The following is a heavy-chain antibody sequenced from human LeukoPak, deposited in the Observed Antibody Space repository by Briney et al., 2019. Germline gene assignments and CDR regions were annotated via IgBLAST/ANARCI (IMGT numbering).Heavy chain of an antibody. CDR3: ARAGMYQRGKYCSGGSCYSDYYYYMDV. J-gene: IGHJ6*03. Sequence: SEALSLTCALYGGSFSGYYWSWIRQPPGKVLEWIGEINHSGSTNYNPSLKSRVTISVDTSKNRFSLKLSSVTAADTAVYYCARAGMYQRGKYCSGGSCYSDYYYYMDVWGKGTTVTISS. D-gene: IGHD2-15*01. CDR2: INHSGST. CDR1: GGSFSGYY. V-gene: IGHV4-34*01.